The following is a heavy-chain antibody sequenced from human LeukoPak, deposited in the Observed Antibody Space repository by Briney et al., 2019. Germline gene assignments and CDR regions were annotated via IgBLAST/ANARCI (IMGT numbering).Heavy chain of an antibody. Sequence: GGSLRPSCVASGFSFSTYAMSWVRQAPGKGLEWVSTIYYSGGDTYSADSVKGRFTISRDNSRNTLYLQMNSLRAEDTAVYYCAKDQGQAIVPRRFDYWGQGTLVTVSS. CDR1: GFSFSTYA. CDR3: AKDQGQAIVPRRFDY. CDR2: IYYSGGDT. J-gene: IGHJ4*02. D-gene: IGHD6-6*01. V-gene: IGHV3-23*01.